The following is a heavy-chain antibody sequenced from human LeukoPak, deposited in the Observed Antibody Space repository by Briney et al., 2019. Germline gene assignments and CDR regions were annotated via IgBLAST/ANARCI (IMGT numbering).Heavy chain of an antibody. V-gene: IGHV3-23*01. CDR2: TDGSGGST. Sequence: GGSLRLSCAASGFTFSNYAMSWVRQAPGKGLEWVSTTDGSGGSTYYADSVKGRFTMSRDNSKNTLYLQMNSLRAEDTAVYYCARDRDSSGWYGSYYYYGMDVWGQGTTVTVSS. D-gene: IGHD6-19*01. CDR3: ARDRDSSGWYGSYYYYGMDV. J-gene: IGHJ6*02. CDR1: GFTFSNYA.